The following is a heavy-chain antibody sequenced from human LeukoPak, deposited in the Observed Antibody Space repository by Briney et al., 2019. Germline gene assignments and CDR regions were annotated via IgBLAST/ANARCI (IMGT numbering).Heavy chain of an antibody. CDR3: ARARGRTSGFDS. CDR2: IYSGGST. CDR1: EFTVSSSY. Sequence: PGGSLRLSCAASEFTVSSSYMNWVRQAPGKGLECVSVIYSGGSTYYADSVKGRFTISRDNSKNTLYLQMNSLRAEDTAVYYCARARGRTSGFDSWGQGTLATVSS. D-gene: IGHD1-26*01. J-gene: IGHJ4*02. V-gene: IGHV3-53*01.